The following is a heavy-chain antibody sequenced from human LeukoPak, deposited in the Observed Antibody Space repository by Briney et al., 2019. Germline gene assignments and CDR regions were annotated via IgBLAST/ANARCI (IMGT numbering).Heavy chain of an antibody. J-gene: IGHJ4*02. D-gene: IGHD5-24*01. CDR2: ISGSGDTT. V-gene: IGHV3-23*01. Sequence: GGSLRLSCAASGFTFSSHGMNWVRQAPGKGLEWVSGISGSGDTTYYADSVKGRFTISRDNSKNTLYLQMNSLRVEDTAVFYCAKDDAWLQYNYWGQGTLVTVSS. CDR3: AKDDAWLQYNY. CDR1: GFTFSSHG.